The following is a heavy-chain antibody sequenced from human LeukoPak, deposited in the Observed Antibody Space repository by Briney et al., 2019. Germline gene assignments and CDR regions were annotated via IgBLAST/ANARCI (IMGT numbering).Heavy chain of an antibody. CDR1: GYTFTGYY. D-gene: IGHD3-22*01. CDR2: INPNSGGT. CDR3: ARTYYYDSSVNYFDY. J-gene: IGHJ4*02. Sequence: ASVKVSCKASGYTFTGYYMHWVRQAPGQGLEWMGWINPNSGGTNYAQKFQGRVTMTRDTSISTAYMERSRLRSDDTAVYYCARTYYYDSSVNYFDYWGQGTLVTVSS. V-gene: IGHV1-2*02.